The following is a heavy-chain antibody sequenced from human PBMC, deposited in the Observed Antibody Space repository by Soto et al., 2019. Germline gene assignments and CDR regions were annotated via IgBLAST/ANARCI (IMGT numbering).Heavy chain of an antibody. CDR2: ISPSTSHI. V-gene: IGHV3-21*01. CDR3: SGCSGGACHQNYGMAV. J-gene: IGHJ6*02. CDR1: GFTFSTCT. Sequence: PGGSLRLSCAVSGFTFSTCTMNWVRQAPGKGLEWVSSISPSTSHIYYADSVKGRFTISRDNAKNSLFLQMNSLRAEDTAVYYCSGCSGGACHQNYGMAVWGQGTTVTVSS. D-gene: IGHD2-15*01.